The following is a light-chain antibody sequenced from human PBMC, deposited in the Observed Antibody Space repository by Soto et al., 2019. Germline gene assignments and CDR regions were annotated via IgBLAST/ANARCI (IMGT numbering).Light chain of an antibody. J-gene: IGLJ2*01. CDR1: SSNIGAGYD. CDR2: GNS. V-gene: IGLV1-40*01. Sequence: QSVLTQPPSVSGAPGQRVTISCTGSSSNIGAGYDVHWYQQLPGTAPKLLIYGNSNRPSGVPDRFSGSKFGNSAPLAITGLQAEDEADYYCQSYDSSVSKVVFGGGTKVTVL. CDR3: QSYDSSVSKVV.